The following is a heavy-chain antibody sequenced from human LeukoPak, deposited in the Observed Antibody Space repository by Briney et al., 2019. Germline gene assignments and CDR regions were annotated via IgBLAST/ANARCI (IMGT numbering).Heavy chain of an antibody. CDR3: ARGGLGYSYDSSGYQSRAYYFDY. D-gene: IGHD3-22*01. V-gene: IGHV3-11*01. J-gene: IGHJ4*02. CDR2: ISSSGSTI. Sequence: GGSLRLSCAASVFTFSDYYMSWVRQAPGEGLEWGSYISSSGSTIYYADSVKGRFTNSRDNAKNYLYLQMNSLRVEDTALYYCARGGLGYSYDSSGYQSRAYYFDYWGQGTLVTVSS. CDR1: VFTFSDYY.